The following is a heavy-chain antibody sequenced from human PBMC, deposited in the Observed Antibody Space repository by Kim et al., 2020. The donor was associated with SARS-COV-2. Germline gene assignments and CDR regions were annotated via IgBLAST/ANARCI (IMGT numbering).Heavy chain of an antibody. Sequence: SETLSLTCTVSGGSISSSSYYWGWIRQPPGKGLEWIGSIYYSGSTYYNPSLKSRVTISVDTSKNQFSLKLSSVTAADTAVYYCARQDQGDYYGSGSYPSWFDPWGQGTLVTVSS. CDR1: GGSISSSSYY. J-gene: IGHJ5*02. V-gene: IGHV4-39*01. CDR2: IYYSGST. D-gene: IGHD3-10*01. CDR3: ARQDQGDYYGSGSYPSWFDP.